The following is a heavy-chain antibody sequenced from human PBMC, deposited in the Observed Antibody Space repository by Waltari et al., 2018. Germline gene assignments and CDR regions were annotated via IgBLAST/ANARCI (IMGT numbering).Heavy chain of an antibody. Sequence: EVRLVASGGGLVQPGGSLRLSCAASGFNFSSYWMSWVRQAPGKGLEGVANTKQDGSEKYYVDSVKGRFTISRDNAKNSLYLQMNSLRAEDTAVYYCARYEFAGGYFRHWGQGTLVTVSS. J-gene: IGHJ1*01. CDR2: TKQDGSEK. D-gene: IGHD3-10*01. CDR1: GFNFSSYW. V-gene: IGHV3-7*01. CDR3: ARYEFAGGYFRH.